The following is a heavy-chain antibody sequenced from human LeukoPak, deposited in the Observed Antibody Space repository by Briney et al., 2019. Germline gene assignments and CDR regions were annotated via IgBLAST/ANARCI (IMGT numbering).Heavy chain of an antibody. D-gene: IGHD2-2*01. CDR3: ARGIVVVPAAMSGWFDP. J-gene: IGHJ5*02. CDR1: GYTFIGYY. V-gene: IGHV1-2*02. CDR2: INPNSGGT. Sequence: ASVKVSCKASGYTFIGYYMHWVRQAPGQGLEWMGWINPNSGGTNYAQKFQGRVTMTRDTSISTAYMELSRLTSDDTAVYYCARGIVVVPAAMSGWFDPWGQGTLVTVSS.